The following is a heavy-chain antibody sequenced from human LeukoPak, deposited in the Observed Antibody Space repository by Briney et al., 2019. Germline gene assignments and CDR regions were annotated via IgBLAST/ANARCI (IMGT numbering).Heavy chain of an antibody. CDR2: ISAASRGI. CDR3: AKTGSVRGGY. V-gene: IGHV3-48*01. J-gene: IGHJ4*02. D-gene: IGHD3-10*01. CDR1: GFTFSTYS. Sequence: GSLRLSCAASGFTFSTYSMSWVRQAPGKGLEWISHISAASRGIYYADTVKGRFTISRDNAENSVFLQMRSLRPEDTAVYYCAKTGSVRGGYWGQGTLVTVSS.